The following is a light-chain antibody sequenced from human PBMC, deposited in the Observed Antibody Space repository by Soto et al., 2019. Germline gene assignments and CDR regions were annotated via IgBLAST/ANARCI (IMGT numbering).Light chain of an antibody. CDR1: SDDVGSYNL. Sequence: QSALTQPASVSGSPGQSITISCTGTSDDVGSYNLVSWYLQHPGKAPKLMLYEGSKRPSGVSDRFSGSKSGNTASLTISGLQADDEANYYCCSYARSSTWVFGGGTKVTVL. J-gene: IGLJ3*02. V-gene: IGLV2-23*01. CDR3: CSYARSSTWV. CDR2: EGS.